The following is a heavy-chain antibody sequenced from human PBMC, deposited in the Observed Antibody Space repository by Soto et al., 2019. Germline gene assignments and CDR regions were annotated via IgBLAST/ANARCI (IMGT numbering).Heavy chain of an antibody. V-gene: IGHV4-59*01. D-gene: IGHD6-25*01. CDR1: GGSISSYY. CDR2: IYYSGST. Sequence: PSETLSLTCTVSGGSISSYYWSWIRQPPGKGLEWIGYIYYSGSTNYNPSLKSRVTISVDTSKNQFSLKLSSVTAADTAVYYCGSSGSIAAGDYCFDHWGQGTLVTVSS. CDR3: GSSGSIAAGDYCFDH. J-gene: IGHJ4*02.